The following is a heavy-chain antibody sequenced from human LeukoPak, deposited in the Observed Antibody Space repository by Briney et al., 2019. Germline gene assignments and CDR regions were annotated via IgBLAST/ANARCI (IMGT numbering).Heavy chain of an antibody. D-gene: IGHD6-13*01. V-gene: IGHV3-48*02. J-gene: IGHJ4*02. CDR2: IGSSSSPI. Sequence: GGSLRLSCVVSGLTFSDYSMNWVRRAPGKGLEWVSYIGSSSSPIYYSDSVKGRFTISRDNAKNSLFLEMNSPRDEDTAVYYCAREISGILGFDYWGRGTLVTVSS. CDR3: AREISGILGFDY. CDR1: GLTFSDYS.